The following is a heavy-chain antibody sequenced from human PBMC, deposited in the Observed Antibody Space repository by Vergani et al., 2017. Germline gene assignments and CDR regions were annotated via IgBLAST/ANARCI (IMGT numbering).Heavy chain of an antibody. D-gene: IGHD3-10*01. CDR2: IHSSGTT. V-gene: IGHV4-61*02. J-gene: IGHJ5*02. CDR3: ARDSWTSELRGVYWFDT. Sequence: QVQLQESGPGLVKPSQTLSLTCTVSGGSISSGDHYWSWIRQPPGKGLEWIGRIHSSGTTNYNPSLKSRVTLSVDTSKNQLSLRMTSVTAADTAVYYCARDSWTSELRGVYWFDTWGQGTLVSVSS. CDR1: GGSISSGDHY.